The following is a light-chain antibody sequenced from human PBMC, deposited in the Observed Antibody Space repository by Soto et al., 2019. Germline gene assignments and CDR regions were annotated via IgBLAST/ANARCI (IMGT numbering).Light chain of an antibody. CDR3: QQYKSYSWT. V-gene: IGKV1-5*01. CDR1: QSISSW. CDR2: DAS. Sequence: DIQMTQSPSTLSASVGDRVTITCRASQSISSWLAWYQQKPGKVPKLLIYDASSLESGVPSRFSGSGSGTEFTLTISSLQPDDFATSYCQQYKSYSWTFGQGTKVEIK. J-gene: IGKJ1*01.